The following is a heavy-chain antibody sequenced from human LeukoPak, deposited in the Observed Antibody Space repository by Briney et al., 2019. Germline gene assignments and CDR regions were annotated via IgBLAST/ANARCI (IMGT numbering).Heavy chain of an antibody. CDR2: ISHSGRT. Sequence: PSETLSLTCAVSGLSINTSYFWGWIRQPPGKGLEWIGTISHSGRTFYNPSLRTRVTISLDTSKNLFSLNLTSVTAADTAVYYCARHEERFLVRFFDYWGQGTLVTVSS. CDR3: ARHEERFLVRFFDY. CDR1: GLSINTSYF. J-gene: IGHJ4*02. D-gene: IGHD2-8*02. V-gene: IGHV4-38-2*01.